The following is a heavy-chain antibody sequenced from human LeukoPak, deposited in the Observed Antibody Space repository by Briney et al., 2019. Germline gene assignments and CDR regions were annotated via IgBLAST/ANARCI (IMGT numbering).Heavy chain of an antibody. CDR3: AKDGVNYDYWNGYFDV. Sequence: GGSLRLSCVASGFLFRDYGMNWVRQVPGKGLEWVTFIRFDGSNKYYADSVKGRFTISKDNSKATVYLQMDGPRSEDTGIYYCAKDGVNYDYWNGYFDVWGQGIQVTVSS. D-gene: IGHD3-3*01. J-gene: IGHJ4*02. CDR2: IRFDGSNK. CDR1: GFLFRDYG. V-gene: IGHV3-30*02.